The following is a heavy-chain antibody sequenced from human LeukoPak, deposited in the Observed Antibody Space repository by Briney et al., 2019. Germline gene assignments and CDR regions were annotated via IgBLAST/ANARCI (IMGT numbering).Heavy chain of an antibody. J-gene: IGHJ4*02. Sequence: GGSLRLSCVVSGITLSNYGMSWVRQAPGKGLEWVSGISERGGSTNYADSVKGRFIISRDTSKNTVYLQMNSLRAEDTAVYYCAKNITDWGQGTLVTVSS. CDR1: GITLSNYG. D-gene: IGHD1-14*01. CDR3: AKNITD. V-gene: IGHV3-23*01. CDR2: ISERGGST.